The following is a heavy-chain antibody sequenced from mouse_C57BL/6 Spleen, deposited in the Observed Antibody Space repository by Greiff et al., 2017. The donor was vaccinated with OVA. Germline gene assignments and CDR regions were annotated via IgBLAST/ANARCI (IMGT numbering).Heavy chain of an antibody. V-gene: IGHV5-9*01. J-gene: IGHJ2*01. D-gene: IGHD2-3*01. CDR2: ISGGGGNT. Sequence: VQLKESGGGLVKPGGSLKLSCAASGFTFSSYTMSWVRQTPEKRLEWVATISGGGGNTYYPDSVKGRFTISRDNAKNTLYLQMSSLRSEDTALYYCARDGSLDYWGQGTTLTVSS. CDR1: GFTFSSYT. CDR3: ARDGSLDY.